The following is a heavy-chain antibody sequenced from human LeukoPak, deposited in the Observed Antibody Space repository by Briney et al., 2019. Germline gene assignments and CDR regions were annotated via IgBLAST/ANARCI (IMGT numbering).Heavy chain of an antibody. J-gene: IGHJ4*02. Sequence: GASVKVFCKASGYTFTSYYMHWVRQATGQGLEWMGIINPSGGSTSYAQKFQGRVTMTRDTSTSTVYMELSSLRSEDTAVYYCARENIVVVPAAHEYYFDYWGQGTLVTVSS. V-gene: IGHV1-46*01. CDR2: INPSGGST. D-gene: IGHD2-2*01. CDR3: ARENIVVVPAAHEYYFDY. CDR1: GYTFTSYY.